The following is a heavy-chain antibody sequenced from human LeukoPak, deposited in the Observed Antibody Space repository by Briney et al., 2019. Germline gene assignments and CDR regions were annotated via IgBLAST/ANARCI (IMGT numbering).Heavy chain of an antibody. CDR2: IFTHDSCT. V-gene: IGHV5-51*01. D-gene: IGHD2-2*02. Sequence: GGSLEISLQGPGSPFVDYWIGWVRPLPGKGPGVVGIIFTHDSCTKYSPFFQGQVTISVDKSISTAYVQWSSLKASDTAMYYCARYGLRGCTSTNCYTSYYYYGMDVWGQGTTVIVSS. CDR1: GSPFVDYW. CDR3: ARYGLRGCTSTNCYTSYYYYGMDV. J-gene: IGHJ6*02.